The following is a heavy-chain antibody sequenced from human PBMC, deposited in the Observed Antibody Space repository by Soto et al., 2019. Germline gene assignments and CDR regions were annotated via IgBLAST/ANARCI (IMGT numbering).Heavy chain of an antibody. CDR1: GGSVSSGSYY. CDR3: ARGRLMGDGYNLSWFDP. Sequence: SETLSLTCTVSGGSVSSGSYYWSWIRQPPGKGLEWIGEINHDGSINSNPSLKSRLTISVDTSKNQFSLELSSVTAADTAVYYCARGRLMGDGYNLSWFDPWGQGTPVTVSS. CDR2: INHDGSI. J-gene: IGHJ5*02. V-gene: IGHV4-61*01. D-gene: IGHD5-12*01.